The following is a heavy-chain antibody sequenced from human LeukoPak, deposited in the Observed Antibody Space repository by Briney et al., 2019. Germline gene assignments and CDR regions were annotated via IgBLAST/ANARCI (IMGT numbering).Heavy chain of an antibody. CDR1: GFSFTDTW. CDR3: ATEGGSGSYYGDDAFDM. Sequence: GGSLRLSCEASGFSFTDTWMSWVRQAPGKGLEWVGRVKSKADDGTTDYAAPVQGRFTISRDDSKNTLSLQMNSLKTEDTAVYYCATEGGSGSYYGDDAFDMWGQGTVVTVSS. CDR2: VKSKADDGTT. D-gene: IGHD3-10*01. V-gene: IGHV3-15*01. J-gene: IGHJ3*02.